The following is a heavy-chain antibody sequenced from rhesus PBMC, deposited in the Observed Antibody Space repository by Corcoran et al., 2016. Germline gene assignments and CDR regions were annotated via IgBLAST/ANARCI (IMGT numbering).Heavy chain of an antibody. D-gene: IGHD1-44*02. CDR2: ISGKGAVT. CDR3: VTGGRWTYRDS. J-gene: IGHJ4*01. V-gene: IGHV4-80*01. Sequence: QVQLQESGPGLVKPSETLSLTCAVSGVSRSDYGWRWIRQPPGGGLEWVGEISGKGAVTYYNPSLRSRISISMDASKMRFFLNLASVTAADTAVYFCVTGGRWTYRDSWGQGVLVTVS. CDR1: GVSRSDYG.